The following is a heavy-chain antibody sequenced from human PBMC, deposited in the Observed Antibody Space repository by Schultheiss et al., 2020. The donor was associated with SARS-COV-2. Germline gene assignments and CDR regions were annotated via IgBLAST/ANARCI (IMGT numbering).Heavy chain of an antibody. CDR2: ISYDGSNK. CDR3: ARQGTPTIFGVETLDY. V-gene: IGHV3-30*04. CDR1: GFTFSSYA. J-gene: IGHJ4*02. Sequence: GGSLRLSCAASGFTFSSYAMHWVRQAPGKGLEWVAVISYDGSNKYYADSVKGRFTISRDNSKNTLYLQMNSLRAEDTAVYYCARQGTPTIFGVETLDYWGKGTLVTVSS. D-gene: IGHD3-3*01.